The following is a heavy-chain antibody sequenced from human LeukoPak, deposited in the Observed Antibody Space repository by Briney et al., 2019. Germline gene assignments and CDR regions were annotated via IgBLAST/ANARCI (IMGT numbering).Heavy chain of an antibody. CDR1: GGSISSYY. D-gene: IGHD2-2*01. Sequence: NTSETLSLTCTVSGGSISSYYWSWIRQPPGKGLEWIGYIYYSGSTNYNPSLKSRVTISVDTSKNQFSLKLSSVTAADTAVYYCAREVVVVPAAHSTHPNQYYYYGMDVWGQGTTVTVSS. J-gene: IGHJ6*02. CDR2: IYYSGST. V-gene: IGHV4-59*01. CDR3: AREVVVVPAAHSTHPNQYYYYGMDV.